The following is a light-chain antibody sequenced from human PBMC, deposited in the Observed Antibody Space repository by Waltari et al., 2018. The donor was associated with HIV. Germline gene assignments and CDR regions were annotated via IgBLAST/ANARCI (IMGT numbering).Light chain of an antibody. CDR2: EVS. CDR3: SSYTSRTPVI. CDR1: SSDVGSYNL. V-gene: IGLV2-14*02. Sequence: QSALTQPASVSGSPGQSITISCTGTSSDVGSYNLVSWYQQHPGKAPKLMIYEVSKRPSGVANRFAAPKSGNTASLTISVLHAEDEADYYCSSYTSRTPVIFGGGTKLTVL. J-gene: IGLJ2*01.